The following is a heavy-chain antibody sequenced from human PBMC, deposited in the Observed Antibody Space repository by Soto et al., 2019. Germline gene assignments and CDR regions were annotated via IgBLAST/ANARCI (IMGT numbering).Heavy chain of an antibody. D-gene: IGHD4-17*01. V-gene: IGHV4-59*08. CDR1: GGSISSYY. CDR2: IYYSGST. Sequence: PSETLSLTCTVSGGSISSYYWSWIRQPPGKGLEWIGYIYYSGSTNYNPSLKSRVTISVDTSKNQFSLKLSSVTAADTAVYYCARQPSEARYYFDYWGQGTLVTVSS. J-gene: IGHJ4*02. CDR3: ARQPSEARYYFDY.